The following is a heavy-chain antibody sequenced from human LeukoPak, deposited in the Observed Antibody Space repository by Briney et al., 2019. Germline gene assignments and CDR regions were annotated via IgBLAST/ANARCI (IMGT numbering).Heavy chain of an antibody. J-gene: IGHJ4*02. CDR3: ARWDDLLHFDY. CDR2: IRTGGDYI. Sequence: GGSLRLSCAASGFTFSSYAMSWVRQAPGKGLEWVSSIRTGGDYIYYADSVQGRFTISRDNAKKSLYLQMNSLRVEDTAVYFCARWDDLLHFDYWGQGVLVTVSS. D-gene: IGHD3-3*01. CDR1: GFTFSSYA. V-gene: IGHV3-21*01.